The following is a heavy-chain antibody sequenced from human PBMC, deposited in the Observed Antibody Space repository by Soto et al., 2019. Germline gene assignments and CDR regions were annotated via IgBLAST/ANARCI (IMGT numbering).Heavy chain of an antibody. CDR2: INHSGST. CDR1: GGSFSGYY. D-gene: IGHD3-10*01. V-gene: IGHV4-34*01. CDR3: ARGYGRKFDY. Sequence: ASETLSLTCAVYGGSFSGYYWSWIRQPPGKGLEWIGEINHSGSTNYNPSLKSRVTISVDTSKNQFSLKLSSVTAADTAVYYCARGYGRKFDYWGQGTLVTVS. J-gene: IGHJ4*02.